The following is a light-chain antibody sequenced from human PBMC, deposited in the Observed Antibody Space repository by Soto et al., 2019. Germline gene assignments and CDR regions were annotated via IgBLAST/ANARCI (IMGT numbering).Light chain of an antibody. Sequence: AIHMTQSPSSLSASVGDTVTITCRASQDIHNDLGWYQQRPGKAPKLLISEAYNLESGVPSRFSGSGSGTEFTLTIRSLQPDDFATYYCKQYNSYSRTFGQGTKVDIK. CDR1: QDIHND. CDR2: EAY. CDR3: KQYNSYSRT. V-gene: IGKV1-13*02. J-gene: IGKJ1*01.